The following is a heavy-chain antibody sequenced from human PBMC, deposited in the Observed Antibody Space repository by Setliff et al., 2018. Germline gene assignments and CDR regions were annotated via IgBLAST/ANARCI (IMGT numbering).Heavy chain of an antibody. J-gene: IGHJ3*02. CDR2: TIPVFGTT. V-gene: IGHV1-69*05. Sequence: SVKVPCKASGGTFSSYGISWVRQAPGQGLEWMGGTIPVFGTTDYAQKFQGRVTIMTDESTSTAYMELSSLTSEDTAVYYCARDYGASDGFDIWGQGTMVTVSS. D-gene: IGHD4-17*01. CDR3: ARDYGASDGFDI. CDR1: GGTFSSYG.